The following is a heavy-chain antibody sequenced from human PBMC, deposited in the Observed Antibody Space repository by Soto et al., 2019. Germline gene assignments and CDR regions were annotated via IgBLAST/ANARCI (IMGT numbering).Heavy chain of an antibody. Sequence: QVQLQQWGAGLLKPSETLSLTCAVYGGSFSAHYWSWIRQPPGKGLEWIGEINHSGSTNYNPSLKSRVTISVDTSKNQFSLKLSSVTAADTAVYYCAREVYYDILTGYYRAYNGMDVWGQGTTVTVSS. V-gene: IGHV4-34*01. CDR1: GGSFSAHY. CDR3: AREVYYDILTGYYRAYNGMDV. D-gene: IGHD3-9*01. CDR2: INHSGST. J-gene: IGHJ6*02.